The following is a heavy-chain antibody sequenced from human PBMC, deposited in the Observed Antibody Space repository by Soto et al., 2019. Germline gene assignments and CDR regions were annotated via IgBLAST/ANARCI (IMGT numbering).Heavy chain of an antibody. CDR3: ARGGLRFVEQNWFDP. V-gene: IGHV1-69*12. CDR2: IIPIFGTA. D-gene: IGHD3-3*01. CDR1: GGTFSSYA. J-gene: IGHJ5*02. Sequence: QVQLVQSGAEVKKPGSSVKVSCKASGGTFSSYAISWLRQAHGQGLEWMGGIIPIFGTANYAQKFQGRVTITADESTSTAYIELSSLRSEDTAVYDCARGGLRFVEQNWFDPWGQGTLVTVSS.